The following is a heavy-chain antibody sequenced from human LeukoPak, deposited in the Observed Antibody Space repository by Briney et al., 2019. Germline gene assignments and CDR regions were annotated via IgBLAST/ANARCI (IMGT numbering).Heavy chain of an antibody. CDR1: GGSISSYY. CDR3: ARVALYDFWSGSPYYIDY. CDR2: IYYSGST. J-gene: IGHJ4*02. V-gene: IGHV4-59*01. Sequence: SETLSLTCTVSGGSISSYYWSWIRQPPGKGLEWIGYIYYSGSTNYNPSLKSRVTISVDTSKNQFSLKLSSVTAADTAVYYCARVALYDFWSGSPYYIDYWGQGTLVTVSS. D-gene: IGHD3-3*01.